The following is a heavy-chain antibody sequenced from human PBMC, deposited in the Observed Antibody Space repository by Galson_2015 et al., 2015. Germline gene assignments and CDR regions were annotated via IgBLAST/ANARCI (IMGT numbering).Heavy chain of an antibody. Sequence: PALVKPTQTLTLTCTFSGFSLSTSGVGVGWIRQPPGKALEWLALLYWDDDKRYSPSLKSRLTITKDTSKNQVVLTMTNMDPVDTATYYCAHRLGSIGSLGPRYRAFDYFDYWGQGTLVTVSS. CDR3: AHRLGSIGSLGPRYRAFDYFDY. D-gene: IGHD3-16*01. J-gene: IGHJ4*02. V-gene: IGHV2-5*02. CDR1: GFSLSTSGVG. CDR2: LYWDDDK.